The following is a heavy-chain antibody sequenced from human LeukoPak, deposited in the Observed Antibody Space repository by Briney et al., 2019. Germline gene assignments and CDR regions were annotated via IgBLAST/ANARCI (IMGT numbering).Heavy chain of an antibody. V-gene: IGHV1-69*04. Sequence: SVKVSCKASGGTFSSYAISWVRQAPGQGLEWMGRIIPNLGIANYAQKFQGRVTITADKSTSTAYMELSSLRSEDTAVYYCARRLVEMATIGLYYYYGMDVWGQGTTVTVSS. J-gene: IGHJ6*02. CDR3: ARRLVEMATIGLYYYYGMDV. CDR2: IIPNLGIA. D-gene: IGHD5-24*01. CDR1: GGTFSSYA.